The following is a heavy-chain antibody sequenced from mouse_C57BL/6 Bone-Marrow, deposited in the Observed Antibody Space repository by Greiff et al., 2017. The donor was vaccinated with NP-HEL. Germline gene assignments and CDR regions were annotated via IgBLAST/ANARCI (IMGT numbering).Heavy chain of an antibody. V-gene: IGHV14-4*01. CDR3: TTWYDGSSHW. Sequence: VQLQQSGAELVRPGASVKLSCTASGFNIKGDYMHWVKQRPEQGLEWIGWIDPENGDTEYASKFKGKATITADKSSNTAYLQLSSLTSEDTAAYFYTTWYDGSSHWWGQGTTLTVTS. J-gene: IGHJ2*01. D-gene: IGHD1-1*01. CDR2: IDPENGDT. CDR1: GFNIKGDY.